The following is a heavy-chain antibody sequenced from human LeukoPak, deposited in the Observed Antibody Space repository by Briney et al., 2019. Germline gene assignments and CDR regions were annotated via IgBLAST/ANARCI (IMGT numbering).Heavy chain of an antibody. V-gene: IGHV4-4*07. D-gene: IGHD4-11*01. CDR1: GGSISSYY. Sequence: PSETLSLTCTVSGGSISSYYWSWIRQPAGKGLEWIGRIYTSGSTNYSPSLKSRVTMSVDTSKNQFSLKLSSVTAADTAVYYCARVEYSNYVNWFDPWGQGTLVTVSS. CDR2: IYTSGST. CDR3: ARVEYSNYVNWFDP. J-gene: IGHJ5*02.